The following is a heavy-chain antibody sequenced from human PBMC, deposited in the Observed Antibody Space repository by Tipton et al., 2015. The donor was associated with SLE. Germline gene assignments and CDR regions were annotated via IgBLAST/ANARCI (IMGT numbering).Heavy chain of an antibody. V-gene: IGHV1-18*01. D-gene: IGHD5-12*01. CDR1: GYTFTSYG. Sequence: QVQLVQSGAEVKKPGASVKVSCKASGYTFTSYGISWVRQAPGQGLEWMGWISAYNGNTNYAQKLQGRVTMTTDTSTSTASMELRSLRSDDTAVYYCARDWGIVATSKGAFDIWGQGTMVTVSS. CDR2: ISAYNGNT. J-gene: IGHJ3*02. CDR3: ARDWGIVATSKGAFDI.